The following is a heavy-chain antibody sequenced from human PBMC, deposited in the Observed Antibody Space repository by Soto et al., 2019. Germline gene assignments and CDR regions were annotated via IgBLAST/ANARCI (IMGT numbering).Heavy chain of an antibody. J-gene: IGHJ6*02. Sequence: SQTLSLTCAISGDSVSSNSAAWNWIRQSPSRGLEWLGRTYYRSKWYNDYAVSVKSRITINPDTSKNQFSLQLNSVTPEDTAVYYCARSPGYSGSYLYYYGMDVWGQGTTVTVSS. CDR1: GDSVSSNSAA. D-gene: IGHD1-26*01. CDR2: TYYRSKWYN. V-gene: IGHV6-1*01. CDR3: ARSPGYSGSYLYYYGMDV.